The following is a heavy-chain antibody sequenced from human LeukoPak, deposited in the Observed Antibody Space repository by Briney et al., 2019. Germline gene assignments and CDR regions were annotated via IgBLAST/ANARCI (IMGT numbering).Heavy chain of an antibody. Sequence: GASVKVSCKASGYTFTNYDINWVRQATGQGLEWMGWMNPNSGNTGYAQKFQGRVTITRNTSLGTAYMELSSLRSEDTAIYYCARGYQQDAFDIWGQGTMVTVSS. J-gene: IGHJ3*02. CDR3: ARGYQQDAFDI. V-gene: IGHV1-8*01. CDR1: GYTFTNYD. D-gene: IGHD2-2*01. CDR2: MNPNSGNT.